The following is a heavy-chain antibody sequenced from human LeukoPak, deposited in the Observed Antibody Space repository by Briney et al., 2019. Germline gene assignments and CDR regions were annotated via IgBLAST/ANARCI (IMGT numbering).Heavy chain of an antibody. CDR3: ARDLPSTEYFDL. CDR2: IYYSGST. V-gene: IGHV4-39*07. J-gene: IGHJ2*01. CDR1: GGSISSSSYY. Sequence: ASETLSLTCTVSGGSISSSSYYWGWIRQPPGKGLERIGSIYYSGSTNYNPSLKSRVTISVDTSKNQFSLKLSSVTAADTAVYYCARDLPSTEYFDLWGRGTLVTVSS. D-gene: IGHD2-2*01.